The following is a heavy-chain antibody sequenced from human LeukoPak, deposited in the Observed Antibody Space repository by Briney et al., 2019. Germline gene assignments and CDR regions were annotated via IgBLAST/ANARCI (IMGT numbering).Heavy chain of an antibody. CDR2: VGDGEAT. CDR1: GGSLHNHF. D-gene: IGHD3-10*01. V-gene: IGHV4-34*01. CDR3: ARGGRQWYGERRNWFDP. J-gene: IGHJ5*02. Sequence: KTSETLSLTGAAFGGSLHNHFWSWIRLSPGKGLEWIGEVGDGEATNFNPSLKTRVAISTDRPKNQVSLKLKSVTDAGTAIYYCARGGRQWYGERRNWFDPWGQGTQVTVSS.